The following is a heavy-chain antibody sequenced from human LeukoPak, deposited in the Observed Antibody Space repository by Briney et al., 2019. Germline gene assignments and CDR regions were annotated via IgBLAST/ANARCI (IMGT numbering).Heavy chain of an antibody. D-gene: IGHD1-26*01. CDR1: GFTFSNFA. CDR3: AKDHHSGIGPYYFDY. J-gene: IGHJ4*02. V-gene: IGHV3-23*01. Sequence: GGSLRLSCAASGFTFSNFAMSWVRQAPGKGLEWVSAISGSGGSTYYADSVKGRFTISRDNSKNTLYLQMNSLRAEDTAVYYCAKDHHSGIGPYYFDYWGQGTLVTVSS. CDR2: ISGSGGST.